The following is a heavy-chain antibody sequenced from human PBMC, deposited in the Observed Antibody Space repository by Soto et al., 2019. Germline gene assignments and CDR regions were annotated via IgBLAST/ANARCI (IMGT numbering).Heavy chain of an antibody. J-gene: IGHJ4*02. Sequence: GGSLRLSCAASGFTFDDYAMHWVRQAPGKGLEWVSVISWHSGNIAYADSVKGRFTISRDNAKNSLYLQMNRLRVDDTAVYYCVKEGAKAPLLPHLDHSGPGTLVTVS. CDR1: GFTFDDYA. D-gene: IGHD1-26*01. CDR3: VKEGAKAPLLPHLDH. CDR2: ISWHSGNI. V-gene: IGHV3-9*01.